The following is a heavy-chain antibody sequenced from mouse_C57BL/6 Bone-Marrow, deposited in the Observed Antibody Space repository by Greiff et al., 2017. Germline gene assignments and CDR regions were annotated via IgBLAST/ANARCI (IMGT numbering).Heavy chain of an antibody. Sequence: LQESGAELARPGASVKLSCKASGYTFTSYGISWVKQRTGQGLEWIGEIYPRSGNTYYNEKFKGKATLTADKSSSTAYMELRSLTSEDAAVYFCARATIYVDYWGEGATLTLSS. CDR2: IYPRSGNT. J-gene: IGHJ2*01. CDR3: ARATIYVDY. D-gene: IGHD1-1*01. V-gene: IGHV1-81*01. CDR1: GYTFTSYG.